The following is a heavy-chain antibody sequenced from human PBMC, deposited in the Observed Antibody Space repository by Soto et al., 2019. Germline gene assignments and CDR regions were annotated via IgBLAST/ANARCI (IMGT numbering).Heavy chain of an antibody. J-gene: IGHJ3*02. CDR3: AAGYSTGLDAFDI. Sequence: PGESLKISCKGSGYNFANFWIGWVRQMPGKGLEWTGMIFPGDSDTKNSPSLEGQITMSVDKSDSSAYLQWRSLRASDTAIYYCAAGYSTGLDAFDIWGQGTMVTVSS. CDR1: GYNFANFW. V-gene: IGHV5-51*01. D-gene: IGHD2-8*02. CDR2: IFPGDSDT.